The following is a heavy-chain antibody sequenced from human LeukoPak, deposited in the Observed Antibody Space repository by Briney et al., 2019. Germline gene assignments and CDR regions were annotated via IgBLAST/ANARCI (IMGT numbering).Heavy chain of an antibody. J-gene: IGHJ5*02. D-gene: IGHD6-13*01. CDR3: AKDNKGAVAGTRGFDP. Sequence: GGSLRLSCVASGFTFNNYGMHWVRQAPDKGLEWVAVISYDGSNQKYGESVKGRFTISRDNSKNMLFLQMNSLRAEDTALYYCAKDNKGAVAGTRGFDPWGQGTLVTVSS. V-gene: IGHV3-30*18. CDR2: ISYDGSNQ. CDR1: GFTFNNYG.